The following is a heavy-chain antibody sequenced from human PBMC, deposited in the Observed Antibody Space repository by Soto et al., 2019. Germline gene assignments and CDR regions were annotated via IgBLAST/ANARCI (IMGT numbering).Heavy chain of an antibody. CDR3: AASRAYDSSDYSGFPYGMDV. CDR1: GFTFDDYA. V-gene: IGHV3-9*01. D-gene: IGHD3-22*01. Sequence: EVQLVESGGDLVQPGRSLRLSCAASGFTFDDYAMHWVRQVPGKGLQWVSGLSWNGVTIGYAASVKGRFTISRDNAKTSLYLQTNGLRPDDTALYYCAASRAYDSSDYSGFPYGMDVWGLGTTVAVSS. CDR2: LSWNGVTI. J-gene: IGHJ6*02.